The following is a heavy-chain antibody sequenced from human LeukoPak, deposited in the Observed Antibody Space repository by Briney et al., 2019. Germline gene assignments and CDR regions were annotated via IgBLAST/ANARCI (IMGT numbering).Heavy chain of an antibody. D-gene: IGHD6-19*01. V-gene: IGHV4-34*01. CDR2: FNHSGST. CDR3: ARGMESSGWSYYYYYMDV. CDR1: GGAFSGYY. J-gene: IGHJ6*03. Sequence: SETLSLTYAVYGGAFSGYYWSWIRQPPGTGLEWIGEFNHSGSTNYNPSLKSRVTISVDASKNQFSLKLSSVTAADTAVYYCARGMESSGWSYYYYYMDVWGKGTTVTISS.